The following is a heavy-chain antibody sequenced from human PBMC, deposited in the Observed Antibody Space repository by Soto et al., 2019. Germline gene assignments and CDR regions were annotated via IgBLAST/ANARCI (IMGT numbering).Heavy chain of an antibody. J-gene: IGHJ6*02. CDR1: GLTFTCYW. V-gene: IGHV3-7*01. CDR2: INQDGSEK. Sequence: GGSLRLSCAASGLTFTCYWMSWVCQAPGKGLEWVANINQDGSEKYYVDSVKGRFTTSRDNAKNSLYLQMNSLRAEDTALYYCARDGYYYGMDVWGLGTTVTVSS. CDR3: ARDGYYYGMDV.